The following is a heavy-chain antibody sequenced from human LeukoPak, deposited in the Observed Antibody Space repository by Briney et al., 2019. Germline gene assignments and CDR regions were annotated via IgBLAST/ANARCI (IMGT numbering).Heavy chain of an antibody. CDR2: ISAYNGNT. Sequence: ASVKVSSKASGYTFTSYGISWGRQAPGQGLEWMGWISAYNGNTNYAQKLQGRVTMTTDTSTSTAYMELRSLRSDDTAVYYCAVRDSGSYYDYFDYWGQGTLVTVSS. D-gene: IGHD1-26*01. CDR3: AVRDSGSYYDYFDY. CDR1: GYTFTSYG. V-gene: IGHV1-18*01. J-gene: IGHJ4*02.